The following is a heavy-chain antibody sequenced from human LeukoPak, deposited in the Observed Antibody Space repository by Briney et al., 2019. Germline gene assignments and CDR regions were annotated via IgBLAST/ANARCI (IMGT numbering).Heavy chain of an antibody. J-gene: IGHJ4*02. CDR2: IRYDGSNK. CDR1: GFTFSSYG. D-gene: IGHD3-22*01. V-gene: IGHV3-30*02. CDR3: AKDPTHYRVWDYYETIGLSY. Sequence: GGSLRLSCAASGFTFSSYGMHWVRQAPGQGLEGVTFIRYDGSNKYYADSVKGRFTISRDNSKNTLNLHMNSLRAEDTAVYYCAKDPTHYRVWDYYETIGLSYWGQGTLVTVSS.